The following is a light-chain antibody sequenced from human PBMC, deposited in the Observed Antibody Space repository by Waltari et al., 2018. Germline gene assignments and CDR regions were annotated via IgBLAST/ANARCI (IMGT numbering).Light chain of an antibody. J-gene: IGKJ1*01. CDR2: DVT. CDR1: QIISRA. CDR3: QHYVRLPVT. V-gene: IGKV3-20*01. Sequence: EIMLTQSPGTLSLSPGERATLSCRASQIISRALAWYQQKPGQAPRPLLYDVTTRASGIPDRFSGSGSGTDFSLTISRLEPEDFAVYYCQHYVRLPVTFGQGTKLEFK.